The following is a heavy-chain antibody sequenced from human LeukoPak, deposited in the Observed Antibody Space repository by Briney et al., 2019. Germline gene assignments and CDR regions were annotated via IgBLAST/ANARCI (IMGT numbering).Heavy chain of an antibody. J-gene: IGHJ6*04. CDR2: ISGSGGST. CDR3: AKDSYSGYDSDV. V-gene: IGHV3-23*01. D-gene: IGHD5-12*01. CDR1: GFAFSDYY. Sequence: GGSLRLSCAASGFAFSDYYMSWIRQAPGKGLEWVSAISGSGGSTYYADSVKGRFTISRDNSKNTLYLQMNSLRAEDTAVYYCAKDSYSGYDSDVWGKGTTVTISS.